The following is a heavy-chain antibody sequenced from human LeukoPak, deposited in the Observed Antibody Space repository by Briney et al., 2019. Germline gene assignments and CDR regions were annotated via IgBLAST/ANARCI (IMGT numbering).Heavy chain of an antibody. V-gene: IGHV4-39*01. D-gene: IGHD3-3*01. CDR3: ARHEGLDFWSGYYTAGFDY. CDR1: GGSISSSSYY. Sequence: PSETLSLTCTVSGGSISSSSYYWGWIRQPPGKGLEWIGSIYYSGRTYYNPSLKSRVTISVDTSKNQFSLKLSSVTAADTAVYYCARHEGLDFWSGYYTAGFDYWGQGTLVTVSS. J-gene: IGHJ4*02. CDR2: IYYSGRT.